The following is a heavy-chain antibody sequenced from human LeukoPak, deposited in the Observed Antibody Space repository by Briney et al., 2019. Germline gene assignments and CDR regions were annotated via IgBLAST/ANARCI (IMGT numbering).Heavy chain of an antibody. D-gene: IGHD1-26*01. Sequence: GGSLRLSCAASGFTFSSYAMHWVRQAPGKGLEYVSAISSNGGSTYYANSVKGRFTISRDNSENTLYLQMGSLRAEDMAVYYCARVRGGSYYYYFDYWGQGTLVTVSS. CDR2: ISSNGGST. V-gene: IGHV3-64*01. CDR3: ARVRGGSYYYYFDY. J-gene: IGHJ4*02. CDR1: GFTFSSYA.